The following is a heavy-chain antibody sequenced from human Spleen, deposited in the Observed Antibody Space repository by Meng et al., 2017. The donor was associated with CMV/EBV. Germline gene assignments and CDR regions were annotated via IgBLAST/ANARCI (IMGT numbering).Heavy chain of an antibody. D-gene: IGHD6-6*01. CDR1: GGSFSGYY. CDR3: ARGLVLDP. CDR2: INHSGST. V-gene: IGHV4-34*01. Sequence: QVQLQQWGAGLFKPSETLSLTCAVYGGSFSGYYWSWIRQPPGKGLEWIGEINHSGSTNYNPSLKSRVTISVDTSKNQFSLKLSSVTAADTAVYYCARGLVLDPWGQGTLVTVSS. J-gene: IGHJ5*02.